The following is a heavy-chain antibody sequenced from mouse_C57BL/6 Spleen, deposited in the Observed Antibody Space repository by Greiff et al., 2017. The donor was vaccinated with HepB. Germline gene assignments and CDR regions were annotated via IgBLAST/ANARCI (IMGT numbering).Heavy chain of an antibody. D-gene: IGHD1-1*01. Sequence: QVQLQQSGAELVKPGASVKMSCKASGYTFTSYWITWVKQRPGQGLEWIGDIYPGSGSTNYNEKFKSKATLTVDTSSSTAYMQLSSLTSEDSAVYYCARKDYGSRGYFDYWGQGTTLTVSS. CDR2: IYPGSGST. CDR3: ARKDYGSRGYFDY. CDR1: GYTFTSYW. V-gene: IGHV1-55*01. J-gene: IGHJ2*01.